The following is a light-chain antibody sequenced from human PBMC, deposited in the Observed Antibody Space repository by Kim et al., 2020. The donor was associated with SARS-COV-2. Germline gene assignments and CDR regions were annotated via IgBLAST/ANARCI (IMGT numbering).Light chain of an antibody. CDR2: QDS. J-gene: IGLJ3*02. V-gene: IGLV3-1*01. Sequence: SVSPGQTTSITSSGDKLGDKYACWYQQKPGQSPVLVIYQDSKRPSGIPERFSGSNSGNTATLTISGTQAMDEADYYCQAWDSSTGVFGGGTKLTVL. CDR1: KLGDKY. CDR3: QAWDSSTGV.